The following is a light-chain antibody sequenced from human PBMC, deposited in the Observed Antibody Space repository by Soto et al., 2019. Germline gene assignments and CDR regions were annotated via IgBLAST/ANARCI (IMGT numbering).Light chain of an antibody. CDR3: QQRSNWPPIT. Sequence: IVLTQSPATLSLSPGKIATLSCRVRQIISNYLIWYQHQPGQSPRLLIYDASNRATGIPARFSGSGSGTDFTLTISSLEPEDFAVYYCQQRSNWPPITFGQGTRLEIK. J-gene: IGKJ5*01. CDR2: DAS. V-gene: IGKV3-11*01. CDR1: QIISNY.